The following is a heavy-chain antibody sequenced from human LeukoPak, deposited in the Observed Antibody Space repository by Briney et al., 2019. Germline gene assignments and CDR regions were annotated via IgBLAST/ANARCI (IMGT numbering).Heavy chain of an antibody. V-gene: IGHV3-33*01. Sequence: HPGGSLRLSCAASGLTFSSYGMHWVRQAPGKGLEWVAVIWYDRSNKYYADSVKGRFTISRDNSKNTLYLQMNSLRAEDTAVYYCARESSGVFVTPLDYWGQGTLVTVSS. J-gene: IGHJ4*02. CDR3: ARESSGVFVTPLDY. CDR1: GLTFSSYG. D-gene: IGHD1-26*01. CDR2: IWYDRSNK.